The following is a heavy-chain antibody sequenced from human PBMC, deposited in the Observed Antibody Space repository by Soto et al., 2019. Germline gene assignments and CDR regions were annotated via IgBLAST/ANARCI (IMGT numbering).Heavy chain of an antibody. CDR2: VSSGGGT. CDR3: AKRRGAGGHFDY. Sequence: VELLESGGGLVQPEGSLRLSCAASGFTFSTYAMAWVRQAPGKGLEWVSVVSSGGGTHYADSVKGRFTVSRDNSKNTLSLQMNSLRADDTAVYYCAKRRGAGGHFDYGGQGALVTVSS. CDR1: GFTFSTYA. V-gene: IGHV3-23*01. J-gene: IGHJ4*02. D-gene: IGHD2-15*01.